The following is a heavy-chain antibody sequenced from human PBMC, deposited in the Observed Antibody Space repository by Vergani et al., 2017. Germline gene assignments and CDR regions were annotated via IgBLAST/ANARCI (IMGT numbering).Heavy chain of an antibody. Sequence: QVQLVQSGAEVKKPGAPVKVSCKVSGYTLTELSMHWVRQAPGKGLEWMGGFDPEDGETIYAQNFQGRVTMNEDTTTDTAYMELSSLRSEDTAVYYCATGRSRWLDTNFDYWGQGTLVTVSS. V-gene: IGHV1-24*01. J-gene: IGHJ4*02. CDR2: FDPEDGET. CDR1: GYTLTELS. D-gene: IGHD6-19*01. CDR3: ATGRSRWLDTNFDY.